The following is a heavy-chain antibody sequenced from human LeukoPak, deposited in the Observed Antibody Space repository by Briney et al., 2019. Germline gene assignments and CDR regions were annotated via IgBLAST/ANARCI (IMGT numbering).Heavy chain of an antibody. J-gene: IGHJ4*02. Sequence: PGGSLRLSCAASGFTFSSYGMHWVRQAPGKGLEWVAVISYDGSNKYYADSVKGRFTISRDNSKNTLYLQMNSLRAEDTAVYYCAKDSTPYCSSTSCYQADFDYWGQGTLVTVSS. CDR1: GFTFSSYG. CDR2: ISYDGSNK. D-gene: IGHD2-2*01. CDR3: AKDSTPYCSSTSCYQADFDY. V-gene: IGHV3-30*18.